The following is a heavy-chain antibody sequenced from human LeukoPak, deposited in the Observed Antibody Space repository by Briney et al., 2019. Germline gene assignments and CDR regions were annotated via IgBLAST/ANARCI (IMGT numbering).Heavy chain of an antibody. CDR3: ARAGGYYDSSGYYTPYYFDY. CDR2: ISGSGGST. CDR1: GFTFSSYA. J-gene: IGHJ4*02. D-gene: IGHD3-22*01. V-gene: IGHV3-23*01. Sequence: GGSLRLSCAASGFTFSSYAMSWVRQAPGKGLEWVSAISGSGGSTYYADSVKGRFTISRDNSKNTLYLQMNSLRAEDTAVYYCARAGGYYDSSGYYTPYYFDYWSQGTLVTVSS.